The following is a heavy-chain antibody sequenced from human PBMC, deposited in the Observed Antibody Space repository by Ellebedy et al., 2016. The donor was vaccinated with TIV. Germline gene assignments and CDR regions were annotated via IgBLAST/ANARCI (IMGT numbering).Heavy chain of an antibody. V-gene: IGHV4-39*07. CDR1: GGSISHSNYY. Sequence: MPSETLSLTCTVSGGSISHSNYYWGWIRKPPGKGLEWIGCLSFSGSTFYNPSLKTRVTISVDTSKNQFSLKLNSVTAADTAVYYCARVKRGVNDYWGQGALVTVSS. J-gene: IGHJ4*02. CDR2: LSFSGST. CDR3: ARVKRGVNDY. D-gene: IGHD3-16*01.